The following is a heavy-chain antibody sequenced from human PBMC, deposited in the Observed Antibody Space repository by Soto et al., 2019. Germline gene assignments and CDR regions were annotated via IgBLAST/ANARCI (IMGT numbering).Heavy chain of an antibody. CDR3: ARDGYYGSGSYSQFDI. V-gene: IGHV1-2*04. Sequence: VASVKVSCKASGYTFTSYAMNWVRQAPGQGLEWMGWINPNSGGTNYAQKFQGWVTMTRDTSISTAYMELSRLRSDDTAVYYCARDGYYGSGSYSQFDIWGQGTMVTVSS. D-gene: IGHD3-10*01. CDR1: GYTFTSYA. J-gene: IGHJ3*02. CDR2: INPNSGGT.